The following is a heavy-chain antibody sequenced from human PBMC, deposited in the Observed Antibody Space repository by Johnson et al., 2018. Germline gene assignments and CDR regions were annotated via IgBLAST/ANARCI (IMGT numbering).Heavy chain of an antibody. CDR2: IKQDANEI. CDR1: GFTFSTSW. CDR3: ARDQSHYDRYGYYATTYYYHYYMDV. D-gene: IGHD3-22*01. V-gene: IGHV3-7*03. Sequence: VQLVQSGGGLVQPGGSLRLCCEASGFTFSTSWMSWVRQAPGKGLEWVANIKQDANEIYYVDSVKGRFTTSRDNHKNSLYLKMNTLRAKDTAVYYCARDQSHYDRYGYYATTYYYHYYMDVGGKGTRVTVSS. J-gene: IGHJ6*03.